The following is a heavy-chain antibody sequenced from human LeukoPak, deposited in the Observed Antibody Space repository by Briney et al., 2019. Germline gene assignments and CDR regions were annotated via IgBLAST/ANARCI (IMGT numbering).Heavy chain of an antibody. J-gene: IGHJ6*03. D-gene: IGHD5-12*01. CDR2: MSSDNGNT. V-gene: IGHV1-18*01. Sequence: ASVKVSCKTSGRSINTFGITWVRQAPGQGLEWIGWMSSDNGNTNYADKFQGRVTITRDTSRTTVYMELRSLRPDDTAVYFCANVAKGRYFFYYMDVWGAGTTVTVSS. CDR3: ANVAKGRYFFYYMDV. CDR1: GRSINTFG.